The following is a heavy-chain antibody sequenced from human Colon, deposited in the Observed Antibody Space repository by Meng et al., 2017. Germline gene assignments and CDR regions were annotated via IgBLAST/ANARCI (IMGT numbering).Heavy chain of an antibody. CDR2: TYKGRST. CDR3: IAYMVGRGGLGS. J-gene: IGHJ5*02. D-gene: IGHD3/OR15-3a*01. CDR1: GASVPSGSYH. Sequence: QVQLQESGPGLWKPSETLSLTCTVSGASVPSGSYHWSWVRQPPGKGLECIGYTYKGRSTYYNPSLKSRVSMSEDTSKNQFSLTLNSVTAADTGVYYCIAYMVGRGGLGSWGQGTLVTVSS. V-gene: IGHV4-30-4*01.